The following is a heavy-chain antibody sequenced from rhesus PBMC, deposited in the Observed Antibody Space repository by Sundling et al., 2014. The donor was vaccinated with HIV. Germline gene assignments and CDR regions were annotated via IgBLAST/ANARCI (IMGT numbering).Heavy chain of an antibody. J-gene: IGHJ6*01. V-gene: IGHV1-200*01. D-gene: IGHD3-3*01. Sequence: QVQLVQSGAEVKKPGASVKLSCKASGYTFTSYSINWVRQAPGQGLEWMGWINPSNGNTGYAQKFQGRVTMTRDTSTSTAYMELSSLRSEDTAVYYCARSAVLQYLDWLLFYLGGLDSWGQGVVVTVSS. CDR3: ARSAVLQYLDWLLFYLGGLDS. CDR1: GYTFTSYS. CDR2: INPSNGNT.